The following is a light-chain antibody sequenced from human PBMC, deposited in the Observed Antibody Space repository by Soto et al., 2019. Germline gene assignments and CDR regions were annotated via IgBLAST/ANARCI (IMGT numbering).Light chain of an antibody. CDR3: QQYNYWWT. Sequence: EIVMTQSPATLSVSPGERATLSCRASQSVSSNLAWYQQQPGQAPRLLIYGASTRATGIPARFSGSGSGTAFTLTISSLQSEDFAVYYCQQYNYWWTFGQGTKVEIK. J-gene: IGKJ1*01. CDR2: GAS. V-gene: IGKV3-15*01. CDR1: QSVSSN.